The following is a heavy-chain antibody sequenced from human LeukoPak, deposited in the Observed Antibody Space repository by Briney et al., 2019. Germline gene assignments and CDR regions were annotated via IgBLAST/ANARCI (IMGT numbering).Heavy chain of an antibody. CDR2: MNPNSGNT. CDR1: GGTFSSYA. CDR3: AIRRNTVTTYYFDY. J-gene: IGHJ4*02. V-gene: IGHV1-8*02. Sequence: ASVKVSCKASGGTFSSYAISWVRQAPGQGLEWMGWMNPNSGNTGYAQKFQSRVTMTRNTSISTAYMELSSLRSEGTAVYYCAIRRNTVTTYYFDYWGQGTLVTVSS. D-gene: IGHD4-17*01.